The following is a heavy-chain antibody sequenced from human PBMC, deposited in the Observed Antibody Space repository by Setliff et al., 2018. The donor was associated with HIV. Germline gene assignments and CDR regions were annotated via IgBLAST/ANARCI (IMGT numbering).Heavy chain of an antibody. CDR3: ARKEEGGAFDI. CDR1: GASINSHY. CDR2: YYNGGT. Sequence: SETLSLTCTVSGASINSHYWNWVRQSPAKGLEWIGYYYNGGTSYNPSLQSRVTISVDTPENQFSLHLNSVTAADTAVYYCARKEEGGAFDIWGRGTLVTV. J-gene: IGHJ3*02. V-gene: IGHV4-59*11.